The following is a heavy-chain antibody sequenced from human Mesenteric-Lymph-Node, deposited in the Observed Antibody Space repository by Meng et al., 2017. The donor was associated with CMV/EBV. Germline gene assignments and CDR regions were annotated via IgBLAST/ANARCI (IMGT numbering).Heavy chain of an antibody. CDR1: GGSISSSSYY. CDR2: IYYSGST. CDR3: ARHAIVGANYFDY. D-gene: IGHD1-26*01. J-gene: IGHJ4*02. V-gene: IGHV4-39*01. Sequence: TVSGGSISSSSYYWGWIRQPPGKGLEWIGSIYYSGSTYYNPSLKSRVTISVDTSKNQFSLKLSSVTAADTAVHYCARHAIVGANYFDYWGQGTLVTVSS.